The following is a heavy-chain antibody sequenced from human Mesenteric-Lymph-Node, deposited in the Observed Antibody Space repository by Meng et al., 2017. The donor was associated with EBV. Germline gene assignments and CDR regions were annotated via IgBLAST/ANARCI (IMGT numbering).Heavy chain of an antibody. V-gene: IGHV3-23*01. CDR2: LSDSGHKT. D-gene: IGHD3-9*01. CDR1: GFTFSNYA. J-gene: IGHJ4*02. Sequence: EVHLLESGGGLVQPGGSLRLSCSASGFTFSNYAMSWVRQAPGKGLEWVSTLSDSGHKTYYADSVRGRFTISRDNSKNTLFLQMNSLRAEDAAVYYCARLTDYWGQGTLVTVSS. CDR3: ARLTDY.